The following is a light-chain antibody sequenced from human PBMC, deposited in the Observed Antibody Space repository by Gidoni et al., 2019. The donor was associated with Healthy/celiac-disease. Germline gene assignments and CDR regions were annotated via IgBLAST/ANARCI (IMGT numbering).Light chain of an antibody. Sequence: EIVLTQSPATLSLSPGERATLSCRASQSVSSYLAWYQQKPGQAPRLLIYDASNRATGSPARCSVSWSGTDFSLTISSLEPEDFAVYYCQSRITFGPGTKVDIK. J-gene: IGKJ3*01. V-gene: IGKV3-11*01. CDR2: DAS. CDR3: QSRIT. CDR1: QSVSSY.